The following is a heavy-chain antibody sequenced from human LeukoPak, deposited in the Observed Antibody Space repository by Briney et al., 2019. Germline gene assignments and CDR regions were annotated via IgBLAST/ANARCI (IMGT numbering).Heavy chain of an antibody. D-gene: IGHD5-12*01. Sequence: ASVKVSCKASGYTFTGYYMHWVRQAPGQGLEWMGWINPNSGGTNYAQKFQGRVTMTRDTSISTAYMELSRLRSDDTAVYYCARADEWLRLVSWFDPWGQGTLVTVSS. CDR3: ARADEWLRLVSWFDP. CDR1: GYTFTGYY. CDR2: INPNSGGT. V-gene: IGHV1-2*02. J-gene: IGHJ5*02.